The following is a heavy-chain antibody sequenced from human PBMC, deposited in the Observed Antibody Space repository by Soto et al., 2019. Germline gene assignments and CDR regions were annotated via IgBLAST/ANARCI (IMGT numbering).Heavy chain of an antibody. D-gene: IGHD2-15*01. Sequence: QVQLVQSGAEVKKPGASVKVSCKASGYTFTSYYMHWVRQAPGQGLEWMGIINPSGGSTSYAQKFPGRVTMTRDTSTSTFYMELSSLRSEDTAVYYCARSPGGYCSGGSCYEHNWFDPWGQGTLVTVSS. J-gene: IGHJ5*02. CDR2: INPSGGST. V-gene: IGHV1-46*01. CDR1: GYTFTSYY. CDR3: ARSPGGYCSGGSCYEHNWFDP.